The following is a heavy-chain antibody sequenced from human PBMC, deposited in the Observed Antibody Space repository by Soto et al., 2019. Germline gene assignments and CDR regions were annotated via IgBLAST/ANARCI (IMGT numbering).Heavy chain of an antibody. J-gene: IGHJ3*02. Sequence: GGSLRLSCAASGFTFSNYAMSWVRQAPGKGLEWVSAISGSGGNTYYADSVKGRFTISRDNSKNTLYLQMNSLRAEDTAVYLCAKGLSTARDQDAFDIWGQGTMVTVSS. D-gene: IGHD5-18*01. CDR3: AKGLSTARDQDAFDI. CDR1: GFTFSNYA. CDR2: ISGSGGNT. V-gene: IGHV3-23*01.